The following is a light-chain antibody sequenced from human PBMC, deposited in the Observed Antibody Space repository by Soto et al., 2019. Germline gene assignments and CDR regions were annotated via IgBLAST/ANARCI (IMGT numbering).Light chain of an antibody. J-gene: IGLJ2*01. CDR2: QDS. CDR3: QAWDSSTVV. Sequence: SYELTQPPSVSVSPGQTASITCSGDKLGDKYACWYQQKPGQSPVLVIYQDSKRPSGIPERFSGSNSGNTATLTISGTQAXXXXXXXXQAWDSSTVVFGGGTK. CDR1: KLGDKY. V-gene: IGLV3-1*01.